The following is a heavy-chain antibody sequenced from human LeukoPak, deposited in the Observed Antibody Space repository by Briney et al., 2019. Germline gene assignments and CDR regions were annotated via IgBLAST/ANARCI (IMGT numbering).Heavy chain of an antibody. J-gene: IGHJ4*02. CDR1: GFSFTSYW. CDR3: TRAYDSGTYSSVDY. CDR2: INADGSGT. V-gene: IGHV3-74*01. Sequence: WGPLSLSCAASGFSFTSYWIHWVRQVPGKGLVWVSCINADGSGTTYADSVKGRFTISRDNAKNTLYLQMNGLRAEDTAVYYCTRAYDSGTYSSVDYWGQGTLVTVTS. D-gene: IGHD3-10*01.